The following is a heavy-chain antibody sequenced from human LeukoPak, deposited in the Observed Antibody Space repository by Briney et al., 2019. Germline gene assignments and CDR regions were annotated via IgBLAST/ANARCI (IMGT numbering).Heavy chain of an antibody. CDR2: IYYSGST. D-gene: IGHD2-8*01. Sequence: SETLSLTCTVSGGSISSYYWSWIRQPPGEGLEWIGYIYYSGSTNYNPSLKSRVTISVDTSKNQFSLKLSSVTAADTAVYYCASLGGYCTNGVCFNDYWGQGTLVTVSS. CDR1: GGSISSYY. CDR3: ASLGGYCTNGVCFNDY. V-gene: IGHV4-59*01. J-gene: IGHJ4*02.